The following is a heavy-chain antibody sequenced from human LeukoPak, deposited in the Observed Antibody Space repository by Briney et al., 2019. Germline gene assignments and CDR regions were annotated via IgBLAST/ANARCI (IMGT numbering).Heavy chain of an antibody. J-gene: IGHJ6*03. D-gene: IGHD2-2*01. Sequence: SVKVSCKASGGTFSSYAISWVRQAPGQGPEWMGGIMPIFGTANYAQKFQGRVTITTDESTSTAYMELSSLRSEHPAVYYCASSGRPGCSSTSCYPSMYYYYYMDVWGKGTTVTVSS. CDR3: ASSGRPGCSSTSCYPSMYYYYYMDV. CDR2: IMPIFGTA. V-gene: IGHV1-69*05. CDR1: GGTFSSYA.